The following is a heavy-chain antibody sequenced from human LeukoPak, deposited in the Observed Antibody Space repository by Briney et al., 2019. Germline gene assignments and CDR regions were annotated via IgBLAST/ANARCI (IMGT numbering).Heavy chain of an antibody. D-gene: IGHD3-10*01. CDR3: TIVRGVTGMGTWFDP. CDR1: GYTFTSYS. CDR2: INTKTGKP. Sequence: ASVKVSCKASGYTFTSYSINWVRQAPGQGLEWLAWINTKTGKPTYAQGFTGRFVLSLDTSVSTAHLQISSLKADDTAVYYCTIVRGVTGMGTWFDPWGQGTLVTVSS. V-gene: IGHV7-4-1*02. J-gene: IGHJ5*02.